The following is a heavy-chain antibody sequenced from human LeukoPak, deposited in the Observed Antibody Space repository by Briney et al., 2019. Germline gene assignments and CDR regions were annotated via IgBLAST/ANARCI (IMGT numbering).Heavy chain of an antibody. CDR3: ARDLGGYDFYYYGMDV. V-gene: IGHV1-2*04. J-gene: IGHJ6*02. CDR2: INPNSGGT. CDR1: GYTFTGYY. Sequence: GSSVKVSCKASGYTFTGYYMHWVRQAPGQGLEWMGWINPNSGGTNYAQKFQGWVTMTRDTSISTAYMELSRLRSDDTAVYYCARDLGGYDFYYYGMDVWGQGTTVTVSS. D-gene: IGHD5-12*01.